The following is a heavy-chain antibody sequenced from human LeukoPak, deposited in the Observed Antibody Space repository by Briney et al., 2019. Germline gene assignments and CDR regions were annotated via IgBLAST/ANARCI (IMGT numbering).Heavy chain of an antibody. D-gene: IGHD6-13*01. CDR3: ARGAIAAAGSWFDP. CDR2: IYYSGST. Sequence: PSETLSLTCTVSGGSISSSSYYWGWIRQPPGKGLEWIGSIYYSGSTYYNPSLKSRVTISVDTSKNQFSLKLSSVTAADTAVYYCARGAIAAAGSWFDPWGQGTLVTVSS. J-gene: IGHJ5*02. CDR1: GGSISSSSYY. V-gene: IGHV4-39*07.